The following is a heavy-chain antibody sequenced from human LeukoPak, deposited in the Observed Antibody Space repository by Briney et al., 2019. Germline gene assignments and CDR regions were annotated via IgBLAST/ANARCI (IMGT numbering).Heavy chain of an antibody. D-gene: IGHD6-13*01. J-gene: IGHJ6*02. Sequence: SETLSLTCTVSGGSISSSSYYWSWIRQPPGKGLEWIGYIYYSGSTNYNPSLKSRVTISVDTSKNQFSLKLSSVTAADTAVYYCARLRRIAAAGTAYYYYYYGMDVWGQGTTVTVSS. CDR1: GGSISSSSYY. V-gene: IGHV4-61*05. CDR2: IYYSGST. CDR3: ARLRRIAAAGTAYYYYYYGMDV.